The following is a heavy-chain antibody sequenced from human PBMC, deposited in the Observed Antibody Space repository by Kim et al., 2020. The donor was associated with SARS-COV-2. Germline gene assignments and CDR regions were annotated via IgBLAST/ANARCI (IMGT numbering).Heavy chain of an antibody. CDR3: ARDRTYSYYGMDV. Sequence: GGSLRLSCAASGFTFSSYSMNWVRQAPGKGLEWVSYISSSSSTIYYADSVKGRFTISRDNAKNSLYLQMYSLRDEDTAVYYCARDRTYSYYGMDVWGQGT. V-gene: IGHV3-48*02. D-gene: IGHD5-18*01. CDR1: GFTFSSYS. CDR2: ISSSSSTI. J-gene: IGHJ6*02.